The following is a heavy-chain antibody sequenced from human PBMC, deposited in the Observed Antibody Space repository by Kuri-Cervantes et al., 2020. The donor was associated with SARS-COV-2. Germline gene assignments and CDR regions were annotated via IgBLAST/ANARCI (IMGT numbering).Heavy chain of an antibody. CDR1: GGSFRAFI. CDR3: TKEKGNTYGFDY. D-gene: IGHD5-18*01. V-gene: IGHV1-69*13. J-gene: IGHJ4*02. CDR2: ISPLFGKA. Sequence: SVKVSCKTSGGSFRAFIISWVRQAPGQGLEWMGGISPLFGKANYAQKFQGRVTITADESTSTVYMEVSSLRFEDTAVYYCTKEKGNTYGFDYWGQGTLVTVSS.